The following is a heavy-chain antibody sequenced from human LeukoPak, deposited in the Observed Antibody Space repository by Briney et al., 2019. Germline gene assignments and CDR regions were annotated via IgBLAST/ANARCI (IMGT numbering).Heavy chain of an antibody. CDR3: AKLGLTFEI. V-gene: IGHV3-30*18. J-gene: IGHJ3*02. Sequence: GGSLRLSCAASGFTFSSYGMHWVRQAPGKGLEWVAVISYDGSNKYYADSVKGRFTISRDNSKNTLYLQMNGLRAEDTAVYYCAKLGLTFEIWGQGTMVTVSS. D-gene: IGHD3-16*01. CDR1: GFTFSSYG. CDR2: ISYDGSNK.